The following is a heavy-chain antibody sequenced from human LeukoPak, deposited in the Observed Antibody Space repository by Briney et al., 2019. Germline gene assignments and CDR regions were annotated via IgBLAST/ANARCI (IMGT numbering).Heavy chain of an antibody. Sequence: SETLSLTCTVSGGSISSSSYYWGWIRQPPGKGLEWIGSIYYSGSTYYNPSLKSRVAISVDTSKNQFSLKLSSVTAADTAVYYCAREPHGRDGYSSYYYYMDVWGKGTTVTVSS. CDR1: GGSISSSSYY. CDR3: AREPHGRDGYSSYYYYMDV. J-gene: IGHJ6*03. CDR2: IYYSGST. V-gene: IGHV4-39*07. D-gene: IGHD5-24*01.